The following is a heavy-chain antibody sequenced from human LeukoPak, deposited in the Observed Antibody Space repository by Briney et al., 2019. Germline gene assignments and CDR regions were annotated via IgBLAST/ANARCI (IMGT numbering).Heavy chain of an antibody. CDR2: ISSSSSYI. V-gene: IGHV3-21*01. J-gene: IGHJ6*02. CDR3: AXQXYSXGNYYYYGMDV. Sequence: GGSLRLSCAASGFTFSSYSMNWVRQAPGKGLEWVSSISSSSSYIYYADSVKGRFTISRDNAKNSLYLQMNSLRAEDTAVYYCAXQXYSXGNYYYYGMDVWGQGTTVTVSS. CDR1: GFTFSSYS. D-gene: IGHD5-18*01.